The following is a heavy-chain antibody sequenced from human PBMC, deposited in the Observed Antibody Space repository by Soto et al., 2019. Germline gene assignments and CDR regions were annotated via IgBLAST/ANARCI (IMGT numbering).Heavy chain of an antibody. CDR3: ARCRSTNWYLDL. J-gene: IGHJ2*01. CDR1: GFTFSSYA. Sequence: EVQLLKSGGGLVQPGGSLRLSCAASGFTFSSYAMSWVRQAPGKGLEWVSAISGGADSTYYADSVKGRFTMSRDNSKNTLYLQLNSLRAEDTAVYYCARCRSTNWYLDLWGRGTLVTVSS. D-gene: IGHD2-8*01. CDR2: ISGGADST. V-gene: IGHV3-23*01.